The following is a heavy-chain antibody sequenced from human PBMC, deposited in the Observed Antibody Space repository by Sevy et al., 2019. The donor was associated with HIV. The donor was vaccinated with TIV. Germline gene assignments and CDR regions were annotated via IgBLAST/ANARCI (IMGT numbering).Heavy chain of an antibody. Sequence: GGSLRLSCAASGFIFSNYYMTWVRQAPGKGLEWVSYISDRSDTISYADSVKGRFTISRDNAKNALYLQMSSLRGEDTAVYYGAGVRDRDCSGGSCYYGYFFDYWGQGTLVTVSS. V-gene: IGHV3-48*01. CDR3: AGVRDRDCSGGSCYYGYFFDY. CDR1: GFIFSNYY. D-gene: IGHD2-15*01. J-gene: IGHJ4*02. CDR2: ISDRSDTI.